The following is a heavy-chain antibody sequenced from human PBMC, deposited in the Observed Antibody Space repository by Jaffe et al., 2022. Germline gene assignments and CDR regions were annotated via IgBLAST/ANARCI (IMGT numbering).Heavy chain of an antibody. CDR1: GGSFSTYA. V-gene: IGHV1-69*01. J-gene: IGHJ4*02. D-gene: IGHD3-10*01. CDR2: IIPVDSTP. CDR3: ARVYGSGSYHSPLIY. Sequence: VQLVQSGAEVKKPGSSVKVSCMTSGGSFSTYAISWLRQAPGQGLEWMGGIIPVDSTPKYAHNFQGRLTITADESTSTAYMELSSLRSEDTAVYFCARVYGSGSYHSPLIYWGQGTLLTVSS.